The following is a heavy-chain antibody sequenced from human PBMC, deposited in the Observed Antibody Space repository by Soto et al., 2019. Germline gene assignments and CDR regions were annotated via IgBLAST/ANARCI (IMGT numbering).Heavy chain of an antibody. D-gene: IGHD2-2*01. CDR1: GGTFSSYA. CDR2: IIPIFGTA. J-gene: IGHJ6*02. V-gene: IGHV1-69*13. Sequence: ASVKVSCKASGGTFSSYAISWVRQAPGQGLEWMGGIIPIFGTANYAQKFQGRVTITADESTRTAYMELSSLRSEDTAVYYCAFVYCSSTSCEGVYYYYGMDVWGQGTTVTVSS. CDR3: AFVYCSSTSCEGVYYYYGMDV.